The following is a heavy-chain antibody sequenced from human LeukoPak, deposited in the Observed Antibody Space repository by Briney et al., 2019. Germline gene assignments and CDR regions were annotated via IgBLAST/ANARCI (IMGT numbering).Heavy chain of an antibody. J-gene: IGHJ6*02. V-gene: IGHV7-4-1*02. Sequence: GASVKVSCKASGYTFTSYAMNWVRQAPGQGLEWMGWINTNTGNPTYAQGFTGRFVFSLDTSVSTAYLQISSPKAEDTAVYYCARDLSIAALYGMDVWGQGTTVTVSS. D-gene: IGHD6-6*01. CDR3: ARDLSIAALYGMDV. CDR1: GYTFTSYA. CDR2: INTNTGNP.